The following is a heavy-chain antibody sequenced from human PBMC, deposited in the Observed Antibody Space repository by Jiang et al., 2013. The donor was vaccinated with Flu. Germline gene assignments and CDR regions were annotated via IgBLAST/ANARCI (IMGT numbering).Heavy chain of an antibody. CDR2: ISSSSSYI. CDR3: AREASGVVTLVFGSWLLSPYYYYYGSGR. J-gene: IGHJ6*01. D-gene: IGHD3-3*01. CDR1: GFTFSSYS. V-gene: IGHV3-21*01. Sequence: VQLLESGGGLVKPGGSLRLSCAASGFTFSSYSMNWVRQAPGKGLEWVSSISSSSSYIYYADSVKGRFTISRDNAKNSLYLQMNSLRAEDTAVYYCAREASGVVTLVFGSWLLSPYYYYYGSGR.